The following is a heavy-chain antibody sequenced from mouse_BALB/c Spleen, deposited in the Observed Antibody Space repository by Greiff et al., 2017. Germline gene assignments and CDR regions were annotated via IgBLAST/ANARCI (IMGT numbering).Heavy chain of an antibody. V-gene: IGHV5-6-5*01. Sequence: EVQLVESGGGLVKPGGSLKLSCAASGFTFSSYAMSWVRQTPEKRLEWVASISSGGSTYYPDSVKGRFTISRDNARNILYLQMSSLRSEDTAMYYCARGDYGSHYYYAMDYWGQGTSVTVSS. D-gene: IGHD1-1*01. J-gene: IGHJ4*01. CDR2: ISSGGST. CDR3: ARGDYGSHYYYAMDY. CDR1: GFTFSSYA.